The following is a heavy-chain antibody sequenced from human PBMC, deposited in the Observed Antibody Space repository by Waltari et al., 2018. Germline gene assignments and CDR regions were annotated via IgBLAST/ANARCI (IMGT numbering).Heavy chain of an antibody. CDR2: IKSQAYGGTT. D-gene: IGHD1-26*01. CDR1: GFTFGDYG. CDR3: SRGNGWQLLMYSWFDP. V-gene: IGHV3-49*04. J-gene: IGHJ5*02. Sequence: EVQLVESGGGLVQPGRSLRLSCATSGFTFGDYGINWVHQAPGKGLEWVGFIKSQAYGGTTEYAASVKGRFIVSRDDSKSIAYLQMDSLKTEDTAVYYCSRGNGWQLLMYSWFDPWGPGTLVTVSS.